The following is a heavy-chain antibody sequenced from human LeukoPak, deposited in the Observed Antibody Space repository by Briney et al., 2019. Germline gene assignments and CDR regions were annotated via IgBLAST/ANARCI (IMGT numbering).Heavy chain of an antibody. CDR1: GFTFSSYA. Sequence: GGSLRLSCAASGFTFSSYAMSWVRQAPGKGLEWVSAISGSGGSTYYADSVKGRFTISRDNSKNTLYLQMNSLRAEDTAVYYCAKPGEEWLYRLYYYYGMDVWGQGTTVTVSS. V-gene: IGHV3-23*01. CDR3: AKPGEEWLYRLYYYYGMDV. CDR2: ISGSGGST. D-gene: IGHD3-10*01. J-gene: IGHJ6*02.